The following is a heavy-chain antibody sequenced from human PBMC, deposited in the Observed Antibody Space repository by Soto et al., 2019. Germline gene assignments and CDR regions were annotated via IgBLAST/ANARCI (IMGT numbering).Heavy chain of an antibody. CDR1: GFTFSSYG. CDR2: IWYDGSNK. Sequence: PGGSLRLSCAASGFTFSSYGMHWVRQAPGKGLEWVAVIWYDGSNKYYADSVKGRFTISRDNSKNTLYLQMNSLRAEDTAVYYCARANYYDSSVPGYWGQGTLVTVSS. J-gene: IGHJ4*02. CDR3: ARANYYDSSVPGY. V-gene: IGHV3-33*01. D-gene: IGHD3-22*01.